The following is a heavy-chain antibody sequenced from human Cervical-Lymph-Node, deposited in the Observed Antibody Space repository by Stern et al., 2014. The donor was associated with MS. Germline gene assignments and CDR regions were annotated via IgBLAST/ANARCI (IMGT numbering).Heavy chain of an antibody. V-gene: IGHV1-46*04. Sequence: QMQLVQSGAEVKKPGASVKVSCKASGYIFSNYYMHWVRQAPGQGLEWMGIIDPRGGTTRYAQKLQGRFTVTRDTSTGTVYMQLSSLRSDDTAVYYCARGISDFHGMDIWGQGTTVTVSS. CDR2: IDPRGGTT. CDR1: GYIFSNYY. CDR3: ARGISDFHGMDI. J-gene: IGHJ6*02.